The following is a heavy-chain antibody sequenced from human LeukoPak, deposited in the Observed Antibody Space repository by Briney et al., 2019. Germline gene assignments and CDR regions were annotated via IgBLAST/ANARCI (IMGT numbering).Heavy chain of an antibody. CDR2: INGTGSTT. Sequence: GGSLRLSCEASGFIFGNYYMSWVRQAPGKGLEWVAAINGTGSTTYHADSVKGRFTISRDNSKNTLYLQMNSLRAEDTAVYYCARAHYDFWSGYMDVWGKGTTVTVSS. D-gene: IGHD3-3*01. CDR3: ARAHYDFWSGYMDV. CDR1: GFIFGNYY. V-gene: IGHV3-23*01. J-gene: IGHJ6*04.